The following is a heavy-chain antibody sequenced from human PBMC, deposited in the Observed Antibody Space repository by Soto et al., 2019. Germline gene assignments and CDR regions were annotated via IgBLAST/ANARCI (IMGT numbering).Heavy chain of an antibody. CDR3: ARGRGYSYGYYFDY. CDR1: GGSISSYY. V-gene: IGHV4-59*01. D-gene: IGHD5-18*01. CDR2: IYYSGST. J-gene: IGHJ4*02. Sequence: SETLSLTCTVSGGSISSYYWTWIRQPPGKGLEWIGYIYYSGSTNYTPSLKSRVTISVDTSKSHFSLKLSSVTAADTAVYYCARGRGYSYGYYFDYWGQGTLVTVSS.